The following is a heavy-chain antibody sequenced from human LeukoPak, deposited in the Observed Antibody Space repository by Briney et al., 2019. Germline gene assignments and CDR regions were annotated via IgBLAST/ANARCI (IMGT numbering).Heavy chain of an antibody. D-gene: IGHD3-22*01. Sequence: SVKVSCKASGGTFSSYAISWVRQAPGQGLEWMGRIIPILGIANYAQKFQGRVTITADKSTSTAYMELSSLRSEDTAVYYCAKRGTYYDSSGYSYHYFDYWGQGTLVTVSS. J-gene: IGHJ4*02. V-gene: IGHV1-69*04. CDR2: IIPILGIA. CDR3: AKRGTYYDSSGYSYHYFDY. CDR1: GGTFSSYA.